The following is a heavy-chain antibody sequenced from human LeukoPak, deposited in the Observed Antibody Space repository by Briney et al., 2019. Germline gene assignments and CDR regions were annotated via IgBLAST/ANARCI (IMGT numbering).Heavy chain of an antibody. CDR1: GGSISSSSYY. V-gene: IGHV4-39*01. CDR3: ARQYYYGSGSYYASNWFDP. CDR2: IYYSGST. J-gene: IGHJ5*02. D-gene: IGHD3-10*01. Sequence: SETLSLTCTVSGGSISSSSYYWGWIRQPPGKGLEWIGSIYYSGSTYYNPSLKSRVTIYVDTSKNQFSLKLSSVTAADTAVYYCARQYYYGSGSYYASNWFDPWGQGTLVTVSS.